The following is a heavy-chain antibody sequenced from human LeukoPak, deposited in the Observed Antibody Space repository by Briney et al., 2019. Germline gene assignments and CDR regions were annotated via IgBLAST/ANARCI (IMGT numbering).Heavy chain of an antibody. Sequence: SETLSLTCSVSGGSITNYYWSWIRQPPGKGLEWIGRFYSRGTTYYNPPLRSRVSLSGDESKNQLSLKMYSVTAADTAVYYCVRDEGLTGYPDYWGQGTLVTVSS. CDR2: FYSRGTT. J-gene: IGHJ4*02. D-gene: IGHD3-9*01. CDR1: GGSITNYY. CDR3: VRDEGLTGYPDY. V-gene: IGHV4-4*07.